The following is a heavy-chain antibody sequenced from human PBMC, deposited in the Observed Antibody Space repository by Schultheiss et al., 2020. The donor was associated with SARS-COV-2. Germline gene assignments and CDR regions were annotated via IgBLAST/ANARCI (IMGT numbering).Heavy chain of an antibody. J-gene: IGHJ4*02. CDR1: GGSFSGYY. V-gene: IGHV4-59*01. CDR2: ISHSGYI. D-gene: IGHD2-21*01. CDR3: ARSLWGPTTRHYFDQ. Sequence: SETLSLTCDVSGGSFSGYYWSWIRQPPGKGLEWIGYISHSGYINYNPSLKSRVTISANTSKNQFSLKLTSVTAADTAVYYCARSLWGPTTRHYFDQWGQGTLVTVSS.